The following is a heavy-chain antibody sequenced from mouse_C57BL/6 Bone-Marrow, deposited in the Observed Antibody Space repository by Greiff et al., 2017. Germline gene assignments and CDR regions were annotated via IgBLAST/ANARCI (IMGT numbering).Heavy chain of an antibody. CDR1: GFNIKDDY. D-gene: IGHD2-3*01. CDR2: IDPENGDT. V-gene: IGHV14-4*01. CDR3: TTGYDGDPFDD. J-gene: IGHJ2*01. Sequence: EVQLQQSGAELVRPGASVKLSCTASGFNIKDDYMHWVKQRPEQGLEWIGWIDPENGDTEYASKIQGKATITADTSSNTAYLQLSSLTSEDTAVYYCTTGYDGDPFDDWGQGTTLTVSS.